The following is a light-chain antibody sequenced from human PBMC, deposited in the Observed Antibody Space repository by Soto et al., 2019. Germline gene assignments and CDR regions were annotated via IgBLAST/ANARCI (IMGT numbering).Light chain of an antibody. V-gene: IGKV3-20*01. CDR1: QSVSSTY. CDR3: QQYGSSPIT. J-gene: IGKJ5*01. CDR2: GAS. Sequence: EIVLTQSPGTLSLSPGERATLSCRASQSVSSTYLAWYQQKPGQAPRLLIYGASNRATGIPARFSGGGSGTDFTLTISRLEPEDFAVYFCQQYGSSPITFGQGTRLEIK.